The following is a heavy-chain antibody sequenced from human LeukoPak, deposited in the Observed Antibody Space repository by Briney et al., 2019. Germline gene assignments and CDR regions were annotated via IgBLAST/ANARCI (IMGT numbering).Heavy chain of an antibody. CDR1: GGSISSYY. CDR2: IYYSGST. V-gene: IGHV4-59*01. J-gene: IGHJ5*02. D-gene: IGHD4-23*01. Sequence: PSETLSLTCTVSGGSISSYYWSWIRQPPGKGLEWIGYIYYSGSTNYNPSLKSRVTISVDTSKNQFSLKLSSVTAADTAVYYCARADYGGKGAFDPWGQGTLVTVPS. CDR3: ARADYGGKGAFDP.